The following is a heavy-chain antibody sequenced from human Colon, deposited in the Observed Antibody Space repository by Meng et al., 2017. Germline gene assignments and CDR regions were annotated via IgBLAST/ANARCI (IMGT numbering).Heavy chain of an antibody. J-gene: IGHJ5*02. CDR2: IHFSGST. CDR3: ARVNSDCGGVMCYKGWFDP. Sequence: QVQLQESGPGLVKPSQTRSLTGTGVGGSISGGDYYWSWIRQPPGKGLEWIGYIHFSGSTYYNPSLNSRITISVDMSRNQFSLRLTSVTSADMAVYYCARVNSDCGGVMCYKGWFDPWGQGTLVTVSS. CDR1: GGSISGGDYY. V-gene: IGHV4-30-4*01. D-gene: IGHD2-21*01.